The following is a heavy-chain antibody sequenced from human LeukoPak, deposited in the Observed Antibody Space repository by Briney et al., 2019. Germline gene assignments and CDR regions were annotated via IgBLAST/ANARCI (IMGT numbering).Heavy chain of an antibody. CDR3: AATIAADTAYYGMDV. CDR1: GFTFSTSA. Sequence: ASVKVSCKASGFTFSTSAMQWVRQARGQRLEWIGWIVVGSGHTNYAQKFQERVTITRDMSTSTAYMELSSLRSEDTAVYYCAATIAADTAYYGMDVWGLGTTVTVSS. D-gene: IGHD6-13*01. J-gene: IGHJ6*02. CDR2: IVVGSGHT. V-gene: IGHV1-58*02.